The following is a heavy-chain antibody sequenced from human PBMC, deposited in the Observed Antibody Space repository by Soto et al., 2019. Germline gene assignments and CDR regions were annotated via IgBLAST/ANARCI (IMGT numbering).Heavy chain of an antibody. CDR3: ARTVTIFGVASNWFDP. CDR2: ISAYNGNT. Sequence: ASVKVSCKASGYTFTSYGISWVRQAPGQGLEWMGWISAYNGNTNYAQKLQGRATMTTDTSTSTAYMELRSLRSDDTAVYYCARTVTIFGVASNWFDPWGQGTLVIVSS. CDR1: GYTFTSYG. D-gene: IGHD3-3*01. J-gene: IGHJ5*02. V-gene: IGHV1-18*01.